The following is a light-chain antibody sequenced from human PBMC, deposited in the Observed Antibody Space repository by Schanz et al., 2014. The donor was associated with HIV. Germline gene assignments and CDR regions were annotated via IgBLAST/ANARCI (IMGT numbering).Light chain of an antibody. CDR2: EVT. Sequence: QSALTQPPSASGSPGQSVTISCTGTNSDVGGHNYVSWFQQHPGKAPRLIIYEVTKRPSGVPGRFSGSKSGSTASLTVSGLRAEDEADYYCASYAGNNNVLFGGGTKLTVL. J-gene: IGLJ2*01. CDR1: NSDVGGHNY. V-gene: IGLV2-8*01. CDR3: ASYAGNNNVL.